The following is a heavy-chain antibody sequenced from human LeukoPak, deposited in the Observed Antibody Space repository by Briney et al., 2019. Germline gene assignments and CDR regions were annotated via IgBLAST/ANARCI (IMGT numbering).Heavy chain of an antibody. CDR3: AVAPSGAFDI. J-gene: IGHJ4*02. V-gene: IGHV4-59*01. CDR2: IYYSGST. D-gene: IGHD3-9*01. Sequence: PSETLSLTCTVSGGSISSYYWIWIRQPPGKGLEWIGYIYYSGSTNYNPSLKSRVTISVDTSKNQFSLKLSSVTAADTAVYYCAVAPSGAFDIWGQGTLVTVSS. CDR1: GGSISSYY.